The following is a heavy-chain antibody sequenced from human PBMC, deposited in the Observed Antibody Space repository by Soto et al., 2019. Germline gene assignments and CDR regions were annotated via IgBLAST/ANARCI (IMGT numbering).Heavy chain of an antibody. CDR2: IVLGSGNT. J-gene: IGHJ4*02. D-gene: IGHD1-26*01. CDR3: AARISGGSYSY. Sequence: QMQLVQSGPEVKKPGTSVKVSCKASGFTFNKSAMQWVRQARGQRPEWIGWIVLGSGNTNYAQRFKERVTIIRDMSTSPAYMELSSLRSEDTAVYYCAARISGGSYSYWGQGTLVTVSS. CDR1: GFTFNKSA. V-gene: IGHV1-58*02.